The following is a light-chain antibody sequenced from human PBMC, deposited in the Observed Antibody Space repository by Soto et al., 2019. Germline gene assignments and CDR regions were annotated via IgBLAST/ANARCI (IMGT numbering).Light chain of an antibody. Sequence: EIVLKPSPGTLSLSPGDRDTLFCRARQTITTSQVAWYQQKPGQAPRFLIFGASNRATGIPDRFSGSGSGTDFTLTINRLEPEDFAIYYCKQYAGSPRTVGEGTKVDIK. CDR1: QTITTSQ. CDR3: KQYAGSPRT. J-gene: IGKJ1*01. CDR2: GAS. V-gene: IGKV3-20*01.